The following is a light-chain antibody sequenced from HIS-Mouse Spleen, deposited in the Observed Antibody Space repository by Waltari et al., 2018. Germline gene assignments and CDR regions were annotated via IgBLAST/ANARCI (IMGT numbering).Light chain of an antibody. J-gene: IGKJ2*01. V-gene: IGKV1-39*01. CDR1: QSISSY. CDR2: AAS. CDR3: QQSYSTRYT. Sequence: DIQMTQSPSSLSASVGDRVTITCRASQSISSYLNWYQQKPGKAPKLLIYAASSLQSGVPSMFSGSGSVTDFTLTISSLQPEDFATYYCQQSYSTRYTFCQGTKLEIK.